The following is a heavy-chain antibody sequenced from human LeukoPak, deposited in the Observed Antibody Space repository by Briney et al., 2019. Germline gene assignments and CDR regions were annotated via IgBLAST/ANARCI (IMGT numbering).Heavy chain of an antibody. D-gene: IGHD6-13*01. CDR2: TYYRSQWYS. CDR1: GDSVSTNNAA. CDR3: ARGWYYFDY. J-gene: IGHJ4*02. Sequence: SQTLSLTCALSGDSVSTNNAAWNWIRQSPSRGLEWLARTYYRSQWYSDYAISVNSRMTINPDASKNQFSLQLTSVTPEDTAVYYCARGWYYFDYWGQGALVTVSS. V-gene: IGHV6-1*01.